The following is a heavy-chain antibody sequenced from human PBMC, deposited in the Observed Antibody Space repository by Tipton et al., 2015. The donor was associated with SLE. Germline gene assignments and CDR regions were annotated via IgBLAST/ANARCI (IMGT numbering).Heavy chain of an antibody. CDR2: IKSETDAGTT. J-gene: IGHJ4*02. CDR3: TTDGSLY. Sequence: SLRLSCEASGFPFSDHWMNWVRQAPGKGLEWVGRIKSETDAGTTDYAAPVKGRFTISRDDSKNTLYLQMNSLRTDDTAVYYCTTDGSLYWGQGTLVIVSS. CDR1: GFPFSDHW. D-gene: IGHD3-16*02. V-gene: IGHV3-15*01.